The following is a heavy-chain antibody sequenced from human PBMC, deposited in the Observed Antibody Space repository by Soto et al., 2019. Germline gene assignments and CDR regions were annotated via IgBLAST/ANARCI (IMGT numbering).Heavy chain of an antibody. Sequence: EVQLVESGGGLVQPGRSLRLSCAASGFTFDDYAMHWVRQAPGKGLEWVSRISWKSGSIGYAVSVKGRFIISRDNAKNSLYLQMNSLRGEDTALYYCAKAVGSYCNFDYWGQGTLVTVSS. V-gene: IGHV3-9*01. CDR3: AKAVGSYCNFDY. CDR2: ISWKSGSI. J-gene: IGHJ4*02. CDR1: GFTFDDYA. D-gene: IGHD3-10*01.